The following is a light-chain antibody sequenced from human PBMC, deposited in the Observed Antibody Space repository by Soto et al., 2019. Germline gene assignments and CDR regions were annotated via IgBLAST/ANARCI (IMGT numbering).Light chain of an antibody. J-gene: IGKJ4*01. V-gene: IGKV3-20*01. CDR1: QTVNSNY. CDR2: GAS. Sequence: VLSQSQGTLSLSTGARATLSCSASQTVNSNYLAWYQQKPGQAPRLLISGASIRATGVPNRFSGSGSGTDFTLTITRLEPEDFAVYYCQQYGTSPLTFGGGTKVDIK. CDR3: QQYGTSPLT.